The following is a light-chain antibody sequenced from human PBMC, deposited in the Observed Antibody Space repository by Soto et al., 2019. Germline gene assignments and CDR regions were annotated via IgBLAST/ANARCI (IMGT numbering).Light chain of an antibody. CDR3: MQYIKGPRT. CDR2: LAS. V-gene: IGKV2-28*01. J-gene: IGKJ1*01. Sequence: ALSVSPRSLTVXPGEXDSIXXXXSXXLLHSNGNNHLDWYQQKPGQAPQLLIYLASNRATGVPDRFSASGSGTEFTLNISRVESEDVGVYYCMQYIKGPRTFCQGTKVDIK. CDR1: XXLLHSNGNNH.